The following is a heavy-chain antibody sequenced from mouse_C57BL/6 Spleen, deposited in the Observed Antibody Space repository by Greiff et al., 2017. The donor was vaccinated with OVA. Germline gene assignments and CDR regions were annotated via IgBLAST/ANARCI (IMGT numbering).Heavy chain of an antibody. V-gene: IGHV1-53*01. J-gene: IGHJ3*01. CDR3: ARPYDYDGNWFAY. CDR1: GYTFTSYW. Sequence: QVQLQQPGTELVKPGASVKLSCKASGYTFTSYWMHWVNQRPGQGLEWIGNINPSNGGTNYHEKFKSKATLTVYKSSSTVYMQLSSLTSEDSAVYYCARPYDYDGNWFAYWGQGTLVTVSA. CDR2: INPSNGGT. D-gene: IGHD2-4*01.